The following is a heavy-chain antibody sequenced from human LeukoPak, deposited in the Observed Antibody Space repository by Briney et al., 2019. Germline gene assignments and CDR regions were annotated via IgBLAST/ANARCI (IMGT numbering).Heavy chain of an antibody. CDR3: ARGFAGYSYGYYYYYYMDV. CDR1: GGSFSDSY. V-gene: IGHV4-34*01. Sequence: SETLSLTCAVYGGSFSDSYWTWIRQPPGKGLEWIGEINHSGSTNYNPSLKSRVTISVDTSKNQFSLKLSSVTAADTAVYYCARGFAGYSYGYYYYYYMDVWGKGTTVTVSS. J-gene: IGHJ6*03. D-gene: IGHD5-18*01. CDR2: INHSGST.